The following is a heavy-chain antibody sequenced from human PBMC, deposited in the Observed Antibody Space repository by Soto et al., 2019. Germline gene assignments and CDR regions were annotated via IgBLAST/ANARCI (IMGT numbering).Heavy chain of an antibody. CDR1: GYSFTNYW. J-gene: IGHJ6*02. D-gene: IGHD4-17*01. CDR3: ARQGDVYGDYDSYGMDV. CDR2: IYPGDSDT. Sequence: PGESLKISCKGFGYSFTNYWIGWVRQMPGTGLEWMGIIYPGDSDTRYSPSFQGQVTISADKSINTAYLQWSSLKASDTAMYYCARQGDVYGDYDSYGMDVWGQGTTVTVSS. V-gene: IGHV5-51*01.